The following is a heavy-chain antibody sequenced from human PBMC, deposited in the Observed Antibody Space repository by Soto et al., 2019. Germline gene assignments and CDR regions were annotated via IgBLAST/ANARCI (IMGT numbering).Heavy chain of an antibody. V-gene: IGHV4-59*01. CDR2: KSYTGNT. J-gene: IGHJ5*02. CDR1: GGSIPSYH. D-gene: IGHD2-21*02. Sequence: SETLSLTCIVSGGSIPSYHWSWIRQLPEKGLEWIGYKSYTGNTNYNTYFQSRVTISIDTSKNQLYLKMTSMTAAETAVYYCARDMHAGSTHYCYXWGQGTMVTVSX. CDR3: ARDMHAGSTHYCYX.